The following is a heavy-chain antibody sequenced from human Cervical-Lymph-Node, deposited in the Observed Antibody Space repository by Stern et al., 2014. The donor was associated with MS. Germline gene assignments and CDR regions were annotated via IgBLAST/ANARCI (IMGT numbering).Heavy chain of an antibody. D-gene: IGHD5-18*01. J-gene: IGHJ4*02. V-gene: IGHV3-13*01. CDR2: IGTAGDT. CDR3: ARGRTYSYGSYYFDY. Sequence: EVQLVESGGGLVQPGGSLGLSCAASGFTFSSYDMHWVRQATGQGLEWVSAIGTAGDTYYPGAVKGRFTISRENAKNSLYLQMNSLRAGDTAVYYCARGRTYSYGSYYFDYWGQGTLVTVSS. CDR1: GFTFSSYD.